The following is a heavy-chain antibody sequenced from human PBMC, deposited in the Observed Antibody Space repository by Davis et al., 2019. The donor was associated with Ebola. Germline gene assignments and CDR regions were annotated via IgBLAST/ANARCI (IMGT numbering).Heavy chain of an antibody. V-gene: IGHV4-34*01. CDR1: GFTFSDYY. CDR2: INHSGTI. Sequence: GSLRLSCAASGFTFSDYYMSWIRQAPGKGLEWVGEINHSGTINYNPSLKSRVTITVDTSKNQFSLKLSSVTAADTAVYYCARVKGRSSSTYYYYYGMDVWGQGTTVTVSS. D-gene: IGHD6-6*01. CDR3: ARVKGRSSSTYYYYYGMDV. J-gene: IGHJ6*02.